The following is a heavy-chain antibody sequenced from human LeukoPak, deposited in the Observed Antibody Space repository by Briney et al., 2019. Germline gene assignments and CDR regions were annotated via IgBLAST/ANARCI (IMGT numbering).Heavy chain of an antibody. CDR3: ARLSSGSSSWYDIDY. CDR1: GGSISSYY. CDR2: IYYSGST. D-gene: IGHD6-13*01. Sequence: SETLSLICIVSGGSISSYYWSWIRQPPGKGLEWIGYIYYSGSTNYNPSLKSRVTISVDTSKNQFSLKLSSVTAADTAVYYCARLSSGSSSWYDIDYWGQGTLVTVSS. J-gene: IGHJ4*02. V-gene: IGHV4-59*08.